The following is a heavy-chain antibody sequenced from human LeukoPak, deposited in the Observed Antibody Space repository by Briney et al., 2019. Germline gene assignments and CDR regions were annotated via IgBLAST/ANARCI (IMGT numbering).Heavy chain of an antibody. D-gene: IGHD3-10*01. CDR3: AKARQWFGEGLDY. Sequence: GGSLRLSCAASGFTFSSYAMHWVRQAPGKGLEWVAVISYDGSNKYYADSVKGRFTISRDNSKNTLYLQMNSLRAEDTAVYYCAKARQWFGEGLDYWGQGTLVTVSS. CDR1: GFTFSSYA. V-gene: IGHV3-30*04. CDR2: ISYDGSNK. J-gene: IGHJ4*02.